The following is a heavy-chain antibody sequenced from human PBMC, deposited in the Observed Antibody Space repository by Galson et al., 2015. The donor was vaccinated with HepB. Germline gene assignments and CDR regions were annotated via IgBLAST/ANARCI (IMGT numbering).Heavy chain of an antibody. CDR2: FDPEDGET. D-gene: IGHD3-22*01. CDR1: GYTLTELS. Sequence: SVKVSCKVSGYTLTELSMHWVRQAPGKGLEWMGGFDPEDGETIYAQKFQGRVTMTEDTSTDTAYMELSSLRSEDTAVYYCATSSYYYDSSGYLYAFDIWGQGTMVTVSS. J-gene: IGHJ3*02. CDR3: ATSSYYYDSSGYLYAFDI. V-gene: IGHV1-24*01.